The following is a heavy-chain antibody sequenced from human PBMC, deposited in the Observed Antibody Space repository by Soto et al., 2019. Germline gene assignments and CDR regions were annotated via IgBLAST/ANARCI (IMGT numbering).Heavy chain of an antibody. CDR3: ARDNLAFQGAFDL. V-gene: IGHV3-21*01. D-gene: IGHD3-16*01. J-gene: IGHJ4*02. CDR1: GFVFSYFQ. CDR2: ITGTSAFT. Sequence: GGSLRLSCAASGFVFSYFQFNWVRQAPGGGLEWLSSITGTSAFTEYAESIEGRFTISRDNPNKLLFLHMDNLRPEDTAVYYCARDNLAFQGAFDLWGQGTLVTVSS.